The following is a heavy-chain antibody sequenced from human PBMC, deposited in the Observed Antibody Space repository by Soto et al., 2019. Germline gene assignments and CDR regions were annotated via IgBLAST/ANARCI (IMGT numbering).Heavy chain of an antibody. CDR3: AKDLYFGDY. CDR2: ISYDGSNK. Sequence: QVQLVESGGGVVQPGRSLRLSCAASGFTFSSYGMHWVRQAPGKGLEWVAVISYDGSNKYYADSVKGRFTISRDNSKNTLYLQMNSLRAEDTAVYYCAKDLYFGDYWGQGTLVTVSS. V-gene: IGHV3-30*18. CDR1: GFTFSSYG. D-gene: IGHD2-21*01. J-gene: IGHJ4*02.